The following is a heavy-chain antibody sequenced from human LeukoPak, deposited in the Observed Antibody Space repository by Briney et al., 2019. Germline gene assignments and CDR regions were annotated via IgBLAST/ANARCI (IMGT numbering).Heavy chain of an antibody. CDR3: ARVGIAAAGTPQGGSSY. CDR2: ISAYNGNT. D-gene: IGHD6-13*01. CDR1: GYTFTSYG. Sequence: ASVKVSCKASGYTFTSYGISWVRQAPGQGLEWMGWISAYNGNTNYAQKLQGRVTMTTDTSTSIAYMGLRSLRSDDTAVYYCARVGIAAAGTPQGGSSYWGQGTLVTVSS. V-gene: IGHV1-18*01. J-gene: IGHJ4*02.